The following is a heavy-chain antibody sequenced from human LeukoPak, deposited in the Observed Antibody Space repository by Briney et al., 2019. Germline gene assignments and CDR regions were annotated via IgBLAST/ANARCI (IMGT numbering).Heavy chain of an antibody. Sequence: SETLSLTCTVSGGSISSYYWSWIRQPAGEGLEWIGRIYTSGSTNYNPSLKSRVTMSVDTSKNQFSLKLSSVTAADTAVYYCARGPPPYTDYYYYYMDVWGKGTTVTVSS. CDR1: GGSISSYY. CDR3: ARGPPPYTDYYYYYMDV. J-gene: IGHJ6*03. V-gene: IGHV4-4*07. D-gene: IGHD2-2*02. CDR2: IYTSGST.